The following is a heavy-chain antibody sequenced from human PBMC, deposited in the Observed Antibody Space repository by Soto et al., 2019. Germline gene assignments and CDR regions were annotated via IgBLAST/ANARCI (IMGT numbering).Heavy chain of an antibody. CDR3: ARGGEVGVAGSAAFDM. J-gene: IGHJ3*02. D-gene: IGHD3-3*01. Sequence: QVQLVQSGAEVKKPGASVKISCTASGYTVTTHYMHWVRQAPGRGLEWMGAINPGSGAAKYTQTFQARVTMTRDTSTNTVYMEMSALRSEDTAVFYGARGGEVGVAGSAAFDMWGQGTMVTVSS. V-gene: IGHV1-46*01. CDR1: GYTVTTHY. CDR2: INPGSGAA.